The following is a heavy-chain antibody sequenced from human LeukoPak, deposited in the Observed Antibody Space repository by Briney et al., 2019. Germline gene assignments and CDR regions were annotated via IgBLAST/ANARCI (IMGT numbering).Heavy chain of an antibody. Sequence: ASEKLSCKASGYTFTNYYMHWGRQAPGQGLEWMGIINPSGGSTSYAQKFQGRVTVTRDTSTSTVYVELNSLRSEDTAVYYCARIGDSSGYCDYWGQGTLVTVSS. CDR2: INPSGGST. CDR1: GYTFTNYY. CDR3: ARIGDSSGYCDY. J-gene: IGHJ4*02. D-gene: IGHD3-22*01. V-gene: IGHV1-46*01.